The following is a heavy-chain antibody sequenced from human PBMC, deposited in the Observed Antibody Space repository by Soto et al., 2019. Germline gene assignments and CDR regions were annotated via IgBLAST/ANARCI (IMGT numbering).Heavy chain of an antibody. Sequence: GGSLRLSCAASGFSFSSYGMTWVRQAPGKGLDWVSAITSSGGVSYHADSVRGRFTVSRDNSKNTLYLQMNTLRAEDTAVYYCAISVAGYWYFDLWGRGTLVTVSS. CDR1: GFSFSSYG. CDR3: AISVAGYWYFDL. CDR2: ITSSGGVS. D-gene: IGHD6-19*01. V-gene: IGHV3-23*01. J-gene: IGHJ2*01.